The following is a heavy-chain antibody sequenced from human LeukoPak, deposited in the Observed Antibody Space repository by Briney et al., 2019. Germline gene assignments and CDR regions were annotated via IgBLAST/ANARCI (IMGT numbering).Heavy chain of an antibody. Sequence: GGSLRLSCAASGFRFRNYAMHWVRQAPGKGLEWVALISSNGRDRFYAGSVQGRFTISRDDSESTVYLQMDSLRTEDTALYYCAKSGYYYYMDVWGRGTSVTVSS. CDR2: ISSNGRDR. J-gene: IGHJ6*03. CDR1: GFRFRNYA. CDR3: AKSGYYYYMDV. V-gene: IGHV3-30*02.